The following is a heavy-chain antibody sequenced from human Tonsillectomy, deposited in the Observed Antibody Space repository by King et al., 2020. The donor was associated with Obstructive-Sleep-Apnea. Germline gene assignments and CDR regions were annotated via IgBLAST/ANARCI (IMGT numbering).Heavy chain of an antibody. CDR3: ARPPNDDLWSGSLFYFHS. CDR1: GFTFSHYA. D-gene: IGHD3-3*01. J-gene: IGHJ4*02. V-gene: IGHV3-21*01. Sequence: VQLVESGGGLVKPGGSLRLSCAASGFTFSHYAMNWVRQVPGKGLEWVSSISSSSSFIYYADSVEGRFTISRDNAKNSVYLQMNSLRAEDTAVYYCARPPNDDLWSGSLFYFHSLGQGTLVTVSS. CDR2: ISSSSSFI.